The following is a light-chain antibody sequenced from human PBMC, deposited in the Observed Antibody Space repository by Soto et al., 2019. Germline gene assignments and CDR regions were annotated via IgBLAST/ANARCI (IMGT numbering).Light chain of an antibody. J-gene: IGKJ4*01. CDR2: GAS. CDR1: ETISTF. Sequence: DIQLTQSPSSLSASLGDSITITCRASETISTFLNWYQVQPGKAPRLLVYGASYLQVRVPVRFRGSGSGTLFTLTIDNLQREDLASYVCQQFCSAVLTFGGGTRVDI. CDR3: QQFCSAVLT. V-gene: IGKV1-39*01.